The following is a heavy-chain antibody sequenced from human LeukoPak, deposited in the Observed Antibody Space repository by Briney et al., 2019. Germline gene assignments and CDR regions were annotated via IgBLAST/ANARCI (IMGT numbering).Heavy chain of an antibody. J-gene: IGHJ6*03. V-gene: IGHV1-46*01. D-gene: IGHD4/OR15-4a*01. CDR2: INPSGGST. Sequence: GASVKVSCKASGYTFTSYYMHRVRQAPGQGLEWMGIINPSGGSTSYAQKFQGRVTMTRDMSTSTVYMELSSLRSEDTAVYYCARSPTPDYGPTQDYYMDVWSKGTTVTVSS. CDR1: GYTFTSYY. CDR3: ARSPTPDYGPTQDYYMDV.